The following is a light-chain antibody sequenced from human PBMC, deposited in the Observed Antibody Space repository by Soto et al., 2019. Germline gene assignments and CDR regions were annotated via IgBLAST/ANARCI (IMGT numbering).Light chain of an antibody. Sequence: QSALTQPPSASGSPGQSVTISCTGTSSDVGYNSVSWYQQHPGKAPKLMIYEVSKWPSGVPDRFSGSKSGNTASLTVSGLRAEDEADYYCSSYAGSNNWVFGGGTKVTVL. V-gene: IGLV2-8*01. CDR1: SSDVGYNS. J-gene: IGLJ3*02. CDR2: EVS. CDR3: SSYAGSNNWV.